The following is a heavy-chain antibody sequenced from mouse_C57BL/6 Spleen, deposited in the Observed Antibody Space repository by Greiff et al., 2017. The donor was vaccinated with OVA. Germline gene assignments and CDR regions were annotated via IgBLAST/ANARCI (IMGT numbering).Heavy chain of an antibody. V-gene: IGHV1-82*01. CDR1: GYAFSSSW. D-gene: IGHD4-1*01. CDR3: ARWDSYYAMDY. Sequence: QVQLQQSGPELVKPGASVKISCKASGYAFSSSWMNWVKQRPGKGLEWIGRIYPGDGDTNYNGKFKGKATLTADKSSSTAYMQLSSLTSEDSAVYFCARWDSYYAMDYWGQGTSVTVSS. J-gene: IGHJ4*01. CDR2: IYPGDGDT.